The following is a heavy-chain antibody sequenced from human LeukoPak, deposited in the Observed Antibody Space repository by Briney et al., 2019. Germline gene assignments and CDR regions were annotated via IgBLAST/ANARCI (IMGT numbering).Heavy chain of an antibody. V-gene: IGHV4-39*07. D-gene: IGHD3-10*01. Sequence: SETLSLTCTVSGGSISSSSYYWGWIRQPPGKGLEWIGSIYYSGSTYYNPSLKSRVTISVDTSKNQFSLKLSSVTAADTAVYYCARRSWFPDYWGQGILVTVSS. CDR1: GGSISSSSYY. CDR2: IYYSGST. J-gene: IGHJ4*02. CDR3: ARRSWFPDY.